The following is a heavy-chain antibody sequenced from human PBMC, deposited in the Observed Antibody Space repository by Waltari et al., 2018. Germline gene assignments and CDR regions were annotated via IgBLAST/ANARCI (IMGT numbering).Heavy chain of an antibody. J-gene: IGHJ6*02. CDR3: ARGSRYSSSSGYYYYGRDV. CDR2: INSDGSST. D-gene: IGHD6-6*01. Sequence: EVQLVESGGGLVQPGGSLRLSCAASGFTFSSYWMHWVRQAPGKGLVGVSRINSDGSSTSYADSVKGRFTSARDNAKNTLYLKMNRRRAEDTAVYYCARGSRYSSSSGYYYYGRDVWGQGTTVTVSS. V-gene: IGHV3-74*01. CDR1: GFTFSSYW.